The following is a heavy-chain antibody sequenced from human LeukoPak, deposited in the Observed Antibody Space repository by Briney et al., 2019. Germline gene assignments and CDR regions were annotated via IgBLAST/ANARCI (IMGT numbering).Heavy chain of an antibody. J-gene: IGHJ5*02. CDR3: ARDLGQYYDTSDNWFDP. Sequence: GGSLRLSCAASGFTFSDYYMSWIRQAPGKGLVWVSRINSDGINTSYADSVKGRFTISRDNAKNTLSLQMNSLGAEDTAVYYCARDLGQYYDTSDNWFDPWGQGTLVTVSS. CDR1: GFTFSDYY. D-gene: IGHD3-22*01. CDR2: INSDGINT. V-gene: IGHV3-74*01.